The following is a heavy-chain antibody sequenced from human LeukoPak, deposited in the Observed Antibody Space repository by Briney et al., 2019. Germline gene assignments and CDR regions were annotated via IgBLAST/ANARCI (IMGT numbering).Heavy chain of an antibody. Sequence: PGGSLRLSCAASGFTFDDYAMHWVRQAPGKGLEWVSGISWNSGSIGYADSVKGRFTISRDNAKNSLYLQMNSLRAEDTALYYCAKDLGCSSTSCYYGEYYYYGMDVWGQGTTVTVSS. J-gene: IGHJ6*02. CDR1: GFTFDDYA. CDR3: AKDLGCSSTSCYYGEYYYYGMDV. V-gene: IGHV3-9*01. D-gene: IGHD2-2*01. CDR2: ISWNSGSI.